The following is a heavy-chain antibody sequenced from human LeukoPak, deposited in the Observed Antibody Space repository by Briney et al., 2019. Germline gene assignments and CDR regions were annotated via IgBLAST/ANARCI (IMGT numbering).Heavy chain of an antibody. J-gene: IGHJ4*02. CDR1: GFTFSSYW. CDR2: IKQDGSEK. CDR3: ALGTTVSEFDY. V-gene: IGHV3-7*01. Sequence: GGSLRLSCAASGFTFSSYWMSWVRQAPGKGLEWVANIKQDGSEKYYVDSVKGRFTISRDNAKNSLYLQMNSLRAEDTAVYYCALGTTVSEFDYWGQGTLVTVSS. D-gene: IGHD1-7*01.